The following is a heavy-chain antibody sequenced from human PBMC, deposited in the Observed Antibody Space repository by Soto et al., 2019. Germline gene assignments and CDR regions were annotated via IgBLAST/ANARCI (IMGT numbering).Heavy chain of an antibody. CDR2: INPSNGNT. CDR3: ASSIAVVTDAFDI. J-gene: IGHJ3*02. CDR1: GYTFTSDD. D-gene: IGHD6-19*01. V-gene: IGHV1-18*04. Sequence: ASVKGCKASGYTFTSDDMHGVRQAPGQGLEWMGWINPSNGNTSYAQKLQGRVTMTTDTSTSTAYMELRSLRSDDTAVYYCASSIAVVTDAFDIWGQGTMVTVSS.